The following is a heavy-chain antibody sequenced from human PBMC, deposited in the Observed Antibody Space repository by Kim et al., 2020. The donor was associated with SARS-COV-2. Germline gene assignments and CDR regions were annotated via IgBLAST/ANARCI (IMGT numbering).Heavy chain of an antibody. Sequence: GGSLRLSCAASGFTFSNYAMHWVRLAPGKGLEWLAVISHDGSDSYYADSVKGRFTISRVNSKKTLYLQINSLRPDDTAMYYCARGGGLAVIVVVPHAFD. V-gene: IGHV3-30-3*01. CDR2: ISHDGSDS. CDR1: GFTFSNYA. CDR3: ARGGGLAVIVVVPHAFD. J-gene: IGHJ3*02. D-gene: IGHD3-22*01.